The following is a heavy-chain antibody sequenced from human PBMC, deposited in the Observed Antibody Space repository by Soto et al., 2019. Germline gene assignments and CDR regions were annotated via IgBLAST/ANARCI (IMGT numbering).Heavy chain of an antibody. Sequence: GGSLRLSCAASGFTFSSYAMSWVRQAPGKGLEWVSAISGSGGSTYYADSVKGRFTISRDNSKNTLYLQMNSLRAEDTAVYYCAKVILGRLTIFGVVIIPYFDYWGQGTLVTVSS. D-gene: IGHD3-3*01. J-gene: IGHJ4*02. CDR3: AKVILGRLTIFGVVIIPYFDY. CDR2: ISGSGGST. CDR1: GFTFSSYA. V-gene: IGHV3-23*01.